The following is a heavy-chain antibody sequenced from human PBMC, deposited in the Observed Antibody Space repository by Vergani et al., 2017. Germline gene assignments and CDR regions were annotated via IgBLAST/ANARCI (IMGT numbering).Heavy chain of an antibody. J-gene: IGHJ6*02. D-gene: IGHD3-10*01. CDR2: IYPGDSDT. CDR3: ARHWVDYYGSGSPDMYYGMDV. CDR1: GYSFTSYW. Sequence: EVQLVQSGAEVKTPGESLKISCKGSGYSFTSYWIGWVRQMPGKGLEWMGIIYPGDSDTRYSPSFQGQVTISADKSISTAYLQWSSLKASDTAMYYCARHWVDYYGSGSPDMYYGMDVWGQGTTVTVSS. V-gene: IGHV5-51*01.